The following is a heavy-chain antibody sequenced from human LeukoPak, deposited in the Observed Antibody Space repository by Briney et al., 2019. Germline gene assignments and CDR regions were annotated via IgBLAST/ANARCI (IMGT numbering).Heavy chain of an antibody. D-gene: IGHD3-10*01. CDR2: INPNSGGT. J-gene: IGHJ3*02. CDR1: GYTFTGYC. Sequence: ASVKVSCKASGYTFTGYCMHWVRQAPGQGLEWMGWINPNSGGTNYAQKFQGRVTMTRDTSISTAYMELSRLRSDDTAVYYCARGTMVRGVPGVDIWGQGTMVTVSS. V-gene: IGHV1-2*02. CDR3: ARGTMVRGVPGVDI.